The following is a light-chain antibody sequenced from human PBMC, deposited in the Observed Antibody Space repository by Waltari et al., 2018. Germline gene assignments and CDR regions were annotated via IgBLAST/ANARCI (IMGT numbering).Light chain of an antibody. CDR3: QQYYTAPLT. V-gene: IGKV4-1*01. J-gene: IGKJ4*01. CDR1: QRLLYSSNNKNY. CDR2: WAS. Sequence: DLVMPQSPDSLAVSLGERATIPCKSSQRLLYSSNNKNYLAWYQQKPGQPPKLLIYWASTRESGVPDRFSGSGSGTDFTLTISSLQAEDVAIYYCQQYYTAPLTFGGGTKVEIK.